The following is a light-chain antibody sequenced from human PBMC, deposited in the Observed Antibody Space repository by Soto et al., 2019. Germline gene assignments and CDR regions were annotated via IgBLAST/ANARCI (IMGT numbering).Light chain of an antibody. Sequence: ELVLTQSPGTLSLTPGERATLSCRASQTVSANYLAWYQQKAGQAPRLLIYGASNRATGIPDRFSGSGSGTDFTLTISRLEPEDSAVYYCQQYGSSPWTFGQGTKVDIK. V-gene: IGKV3-20*01. CDR1: QTVSANY. CDR2: GAS. J-gene: IGKJ1*01. CDR3: QQYGSSPWT.